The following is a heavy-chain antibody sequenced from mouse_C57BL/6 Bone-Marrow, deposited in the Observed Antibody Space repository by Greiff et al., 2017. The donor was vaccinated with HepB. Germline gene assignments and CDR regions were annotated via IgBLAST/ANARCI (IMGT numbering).Heavy chain of an antibody. CDR2: INPNNGGT. Sequence: VQLQQSGPELVKPGASVKISCKASGYTFTDYYMNWVKQSHGKSLEWIGDINPNNGGTSYNQKFKGKATLTVDKSSSTAYMELRSLTSEDSAVYYCARTLLLFYAMDYWGQGTSVTVSS. V-gene: IGHV1-26*01. CDR3: ARTLLLFYAMDY. CDR1: GYTFTDYY. J-gene: IGHJ4*01. D-gene: IGHD1-1*01.